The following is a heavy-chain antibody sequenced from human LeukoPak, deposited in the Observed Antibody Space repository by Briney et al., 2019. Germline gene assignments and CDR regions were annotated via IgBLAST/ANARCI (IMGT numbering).Heavy chain of an antibody. V-gene: IGHV3-74*01. Sequence: GGSLRLSCAASGFTFSNYWMHWVRQAPGKGLVWVSRISDGSSTSYADSVKGRFTISRDTAKNTLYLQMNSLRDEDAAVYFCARGGSRPLDYWGQRTLVTVSS. CDR1: GFTFSNYW. D-gene: IGHD3-10*01. CDR3: ARGGSRPLDY. CDR2: ISDGSST. J-gene: IGHJ4*02.